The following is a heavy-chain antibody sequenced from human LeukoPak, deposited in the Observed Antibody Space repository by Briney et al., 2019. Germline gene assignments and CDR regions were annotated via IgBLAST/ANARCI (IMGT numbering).Heavy chain of an antibody. D-gene: IGHD2-15*01. Sequence: PSETLSLTCAVSGASINSFYWSWIRQPPGKGLEWIGYVFHTGDTNSNPSLKSRVTVSLDTSTSQVSLRLTSVTAADTAVYYCARHPFATPFDHWGRGILVTVSS. CDR3: ARHPFATPFDH. CDR1: GASINSFY. CDR2: VFHTGDT. J-gene: IGHJ4*02. V-gene: IGHV4-59*08.